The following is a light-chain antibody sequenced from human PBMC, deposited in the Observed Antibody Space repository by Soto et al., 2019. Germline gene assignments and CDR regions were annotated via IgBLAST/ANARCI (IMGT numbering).Light chain of an antibody. CDR1: QTISSW. V-gene: IGKV1-5*01. Sequence: IQMTQSPSTLSGSVGDRVTITCRASQTISSWLAWYQQKPGKAPKLLVYDASNLQSGVPLRFSGTRSGTEFTLTITSLQPDDLATYYCQQYDRNPPWTVGQGTKVDIK. J-gene: IGKJ1*01. CDR3: QQYDRNPPWT. CDR2: DAS.